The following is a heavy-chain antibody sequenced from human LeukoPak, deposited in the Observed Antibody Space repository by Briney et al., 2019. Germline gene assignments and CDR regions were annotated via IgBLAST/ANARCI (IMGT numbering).Heavy chain of an antibody. CDR1: GYTFTGYY. CDR2: INPDSGGT. V-gene: IGHV1-2*02. Sequence: GASVKVSCKASGYTFTGYYIHWVRQAPGQGLEWMGWINPDSGGTNYAQIFQGRVTMTRDTSISTAYMELNRLRSDDTAVYYCARVASAVYSDYWGQGTLVTASS. J-gene: IGHJ4*02. CDR3: ARVASAVYSDY.